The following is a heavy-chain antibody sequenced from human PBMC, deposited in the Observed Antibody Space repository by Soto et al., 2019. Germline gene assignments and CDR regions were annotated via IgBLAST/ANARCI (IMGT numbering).Heavy chain of an antibody. Sequence: ASVKVSCKASGYTFTSYGISWVRQAPGQGLEWMEWISAHNGNTKYAQKVQGRVTMTTDTSTSTAYMELRSLRSDDTAVYYCARDLAAGMIDYWGQGTLVTVSS. CDR3: ARDLAAGMIDY. CDR2: ISAHNGNT. J-gene: IGHJ4*02. D-gene: IGHD6-25*01. V-gene: IGHV1-18*01. CDR1: GYTFTSYG.